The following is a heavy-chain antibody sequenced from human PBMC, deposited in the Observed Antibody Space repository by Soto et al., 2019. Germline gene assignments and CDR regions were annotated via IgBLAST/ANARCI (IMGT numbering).Heavy chain of an antibody. CDR3: ARQGDGYNYDYYGMDV. J-gene: IGHJ6*02. CDR2: IYYSGST. D-gene: IGHD5-12*01. Sequence: SETLSLTCTVSGGSISSSSYYWGWIRQPPGKGLEWIGSIYYSGSTYYHPSLKSRVTISVDTSKNQFSLNLSSVTAADTAVYYCARQGDGYNYDYYGMDVWGQGTTVTVSS. V-gene: IGHV4-39*01. CDR1: GGSISSSSYY.